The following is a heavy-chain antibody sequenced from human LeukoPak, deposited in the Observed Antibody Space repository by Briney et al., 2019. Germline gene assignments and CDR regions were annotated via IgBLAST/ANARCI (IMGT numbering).Heavy chain of an antibody. J-gene: IGHJ6*02. CDR1: GFTFSSYA. D-gene: IGHD6-19*01. Sequence: GGSLRLSCAVSGFTFSSYAMSWVRQAPGKGLEWVSVISGGSGGSTYYADSVKGRFTISRDNSKNTLYLQMNSLRAEDTAVYYCAKDSGWYYYYGMDVWGQGTTVTVSS. CDR3: AKDSGWYYYYGMDV. V-gene: IGHV3-23*01. CDR2: ISGGSGGST.